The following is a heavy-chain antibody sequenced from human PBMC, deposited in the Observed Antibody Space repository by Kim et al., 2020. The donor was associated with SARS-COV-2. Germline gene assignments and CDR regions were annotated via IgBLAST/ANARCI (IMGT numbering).Heavy chain of an antibody. V-gene: IGHV4-39*01. D-gene: IGHD6-13*01. J-gene: IGHJ3*02. Sequence: YYEPSLKRRVTISADTSMNQFSLKLRSVTAADTAVYYCATYIAAHGAAFDIWGQGTLVSVSS. CDR3: ATYIAAHGAAFDI.